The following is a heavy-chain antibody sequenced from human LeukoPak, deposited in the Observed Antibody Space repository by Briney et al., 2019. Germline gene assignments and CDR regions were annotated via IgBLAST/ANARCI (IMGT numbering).Heavy chain of an antibody. CDR2: IIPIFGTA. CDR3: ARTCALSGGSCYSVYYYYGMDV. Sequence: SVKVSCKASGGTFSSYAISWVRQAPGQGLEWMGGIIPIFGTANYAQKFQGRVTITADKSTSTAYMEQSSLRSEDTAVYYCARTCALSGGSCYSVYYYYGMDVWGKGTTVTVSS. D-gene: IGHD2-15*01. CDR1: GGTFSSYA. V-gene: IGHV1-69*06. J-gene: IGHJ6*04.